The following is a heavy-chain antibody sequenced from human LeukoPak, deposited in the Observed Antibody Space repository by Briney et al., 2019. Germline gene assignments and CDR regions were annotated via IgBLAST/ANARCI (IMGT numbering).Heavy chain of an antibody. Sequence: GASLKISCKGSGYSFNDYWIGWVRQMPGKGLEWMCIIYPGHSETRYSPSFQGQVTISADKSISTAYLQWSSLKASDTAMYFCARSPADGYTYGVDDFWGQGTLVTVSS. CDR1: GYSFNDYW. V-gene: IGHV5-51*01. J-gene: IGHJ3*01. D-gene: IGHD5-24*01. CDR3: ARSPADGYTYGVDDF. CDR2: IYPGHSET.